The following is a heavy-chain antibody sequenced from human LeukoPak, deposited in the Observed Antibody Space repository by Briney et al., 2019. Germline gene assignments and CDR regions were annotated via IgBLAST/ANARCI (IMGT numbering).Heavy chain of an antibody. Sequence: GGSLRLSCAASGFTFSSYAMSWVRQAPGKGLEWVSGISGRGGSTNYADSVKGRITISRDNSRNTLYLQMNSLRAEDTAVYYCARDLATRQRTGLYDSWGQGALVTVSS. D-gene: IGHD3-16*02. CDR3: ARDLATRQRTGLYDS. V-gene: IGHV3-23*01. CDR1: GFTFSSYA. J-gene: IGHJ4*02. CDR2: ISGRGGST.